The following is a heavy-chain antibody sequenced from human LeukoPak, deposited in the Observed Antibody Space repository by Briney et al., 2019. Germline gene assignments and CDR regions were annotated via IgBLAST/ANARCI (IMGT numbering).Heavy chain of an antibody. V-gene: IGHV4-39*07. CDR3: ARGSGY. J-gene: IGHJ4*02. CDR1: GGSISSGGYS. D-gene: IGHD6-25*01. Sequence: PSETLSLTCTVSGGSISSGGYSWGWIRQPPGKGREWVGSIYYSGTTYYNPSLKSRVTISVDTSKNQFSLKLSSVTAADTAVYYCARGSGYWGQGTLVTVSS. CDR2: IYYSGTT.